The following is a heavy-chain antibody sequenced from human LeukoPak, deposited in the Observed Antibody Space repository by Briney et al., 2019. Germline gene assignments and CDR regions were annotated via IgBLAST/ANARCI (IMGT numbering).Heavy chain of an antibody. CDR1: GGTFSSYA. D-gene: IGHD3-3*01. CDR2: IIPIFGTA. J-gene: IGHJ4*02. Sequence: SVKVSCKASGGTFSSYAISWVRQAPGQGLEWMGRIIPIFGTANYAQKFQGRVTITTDESTSTAYMELGSLRSEDTAVYYCARDSEIFGVVTPTFDYWGQGTLVTVSS. CDR3: ARDSEIFGVVTPTFDY. V-gene: IGHV1-69*05.